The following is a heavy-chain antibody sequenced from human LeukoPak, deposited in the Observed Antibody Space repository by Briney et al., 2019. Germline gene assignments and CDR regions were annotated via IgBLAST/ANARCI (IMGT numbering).Heavy chain of an antibody. CDR3: PREGTSYGYSDWLHP. D-gene: IGHD5-18*01. J-gene: IGHJ5*02. Sequence: PGRSLRLSCAASGFTFDDYAMHWVRQAPGKGLEWVLGISWNSGSIGYADSVKGRFTISRDNAKNSLYLQMNSLRAEDMALYYSPREGTSYGYSDWLHPWGQRPLVTVSS. CDR1: GFTFDDYA. CDR2: ISWNSGSI. V-gene: IGHV3-9*03.